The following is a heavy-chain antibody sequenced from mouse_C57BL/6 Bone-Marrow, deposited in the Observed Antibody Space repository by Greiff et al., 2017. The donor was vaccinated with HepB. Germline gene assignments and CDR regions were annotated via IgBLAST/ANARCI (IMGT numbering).Heavy chain of an antibody. Sequence: VQLQQSGPELVKPGASVKIPCKASGYTFTDYNMDWVKQSHGKSLEWIGDINPNNGGTIYNQKFKGKATLTVDKSSSTAYMELRSLTSEDTAVYYCARRLDYYGSSYVPYAMDYWGQGTAVTVSS. J-gene: IGHJ4*01. D-gene: IGHD1-1*01. CDR2: INPNNGGT. V-gene: IGHV1-18*01. CDR1: GYTFTDYN. CDR3: ARRLDYYGSSYVPYAMDY.